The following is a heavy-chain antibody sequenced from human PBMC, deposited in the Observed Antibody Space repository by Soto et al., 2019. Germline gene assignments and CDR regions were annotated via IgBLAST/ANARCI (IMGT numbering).Heavy chain of an antibody. V-gene: IGHV3-30*18. J-gene: IGHJ3*02. Sequence: HPGGSLRLSCAASGFPFSNYGMHWVRQAPGKGLEWVAVISYDGSGGYYADSVKGRFTISRDNSKNTLFLQMNSLRAEDTAVYYCGKDRCCSGGNCYYDAFDIWGQGTMVTVSS. D-gene: IGHD2-15*01. CDR2: ISYDGSGG. CDR3: GKDRCCSGGNCYYDAFDI. CDR1: GFPFSNYG.